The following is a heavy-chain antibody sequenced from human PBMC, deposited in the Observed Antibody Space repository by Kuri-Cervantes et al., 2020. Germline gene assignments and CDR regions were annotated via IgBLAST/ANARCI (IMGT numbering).Heavy chain of an antibody. CDR3: ARSRGYYDSSGYHDY. CDR1: GYTFTSYY. J-gene: IGHJ4*02. V-gene: IGHV1-69*06. Sequence: SVKVSCKASGYTFTSYYMHWVRQAPGQGLEWMGGIIPIFGTANYAQKFQGRVTITADKSTSTAYMELSSLRSEDTDVYYCARSRGYYDSSGYHDYWGQGTLVTVSS. CDR2: IIPIFGTA. D-gene: IGHD3-22*01.